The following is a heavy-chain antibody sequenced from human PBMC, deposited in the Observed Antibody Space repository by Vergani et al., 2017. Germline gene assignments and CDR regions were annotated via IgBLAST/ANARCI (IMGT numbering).Heavy chain of an antibody. J-gene: IGHJ6*02. CDR1: SYTFTSYG. CDR3: ATESVTRTYYPYGMDV. CDR2: SSGYNGNT. Sequence: QLVQSGPEVKKPGASVKVPCKASSYTFTSYGISWVRQAPGQGLEWMGWSSGYNGNTNYAQILQGRVTMNTETSKSTAYMELRSLRSDAPDVYYCATESVTRTYYPYGMDVWGQGTTVTVSS. V-gene: IGHV1-18*04. D-gene: IGHD1-14*01.